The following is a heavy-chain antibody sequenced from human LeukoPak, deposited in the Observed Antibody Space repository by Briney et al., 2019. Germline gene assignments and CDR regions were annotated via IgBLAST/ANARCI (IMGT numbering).Heavy chain of an antibody. V-gene: IGHV3-21*01. J-gene: IGHJ4*02. CDR1: AFTLSTYW. CDR2: ITSGGDYM. Sequence: GGSLRLSCAASAFTLSTYWMSWVRQAPGKGLQWVSTITSGGDYMYYADPVKGRFTISRDDSKNSLYLHMNSLRAEDTAVYYCARVSIFGVVIANDYWGQGTVVTVSS. D-gene: IGHD3-16*02. CDR3: ARVSIFGVVIANDY.